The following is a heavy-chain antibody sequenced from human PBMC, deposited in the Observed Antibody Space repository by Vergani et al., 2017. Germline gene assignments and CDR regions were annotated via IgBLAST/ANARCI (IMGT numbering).Heavy chain of an antibody. J-gene: IGHJ6*03. D-gene: IGHD3-10*01. Sequence: QLQLQESDPGLVKPSGTLSLTCTVSGGSIRSTFYYWGWIRQPTGKGVEWVGTIYYSGSTYYNPSIKSRVTESVDTSKNQFSLKLNSATAADTAVYHCARHKEELVPGNYYYYYCMDVWGKGTTVTVSS. CDR1: GGSIRSTFYY. CDR3: ARHKEELVPGNYYYYYCMDV. CDR2: IYYSGST. V-gene: IGHV4-39*01.